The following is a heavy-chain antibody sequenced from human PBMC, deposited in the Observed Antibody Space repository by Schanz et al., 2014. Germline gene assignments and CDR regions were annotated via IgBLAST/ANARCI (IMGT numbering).Heavy chain of an antibody. Sequence: EVQLLESGGGFVQPGGSLRLSCVASGVTFSSYAMSWVRQASGKGLEWVSAISGSGAGTFYADSVKGRFIVSRDNSKNTLYLEMNRLRVDDTAVYYCVRLDVHDYWGQGTLVTVSA. CDR2: ISGSGAGT. J-gene: IGHJ4*02. CDR3: VRLDVHDY. V-gene: IGHV3-23*01. CDR1: GVTFSSYA. D-gene: IGHD3-16*01.